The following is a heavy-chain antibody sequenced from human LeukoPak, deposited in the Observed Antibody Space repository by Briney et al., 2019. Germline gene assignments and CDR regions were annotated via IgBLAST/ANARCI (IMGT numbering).Heavy chain of an antibody. D-gene: IGHD5-18*01. Sequence: GGSLRLSCAASGFTLGGHDMHWVRQTTGEGLEWVAVVSAGHRAIYSGSVKGRFTISREECENALYLQMNSLRAGDTAVYYCVREARGYHYTYFDYWGQGPLVTVSS. CDR1: GFTLGGHD. CDR3: VREARGYHYTYFDY. CDR2: VSAGHRA. V-gene: IGHV3-13*01. J-gene: IGHJ4*02.